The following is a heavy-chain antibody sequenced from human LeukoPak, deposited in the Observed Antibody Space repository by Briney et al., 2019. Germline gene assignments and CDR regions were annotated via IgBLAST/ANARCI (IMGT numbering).Heavy chain of an antibody. D-gene: IGHD5-18*01. V-gene: IGHV3-21*01. CDR1: GFTFSSYS. Sequence: PGGSLRLSCAASGFTFSSYSMNWVRQAPGKGLEWVSSISSSSSYIYYADSVKGRFTISRDNAKNSLYLQMNSLRAEDTAVYYCATGAIYSYGWLLKGELAYYFDYWGQGTLVTVSS. J-gene: IGHJ4*02. CDR2: ISSSSSYI. CDR3: ATGAIYSYGWLLKGELAYYFDY.